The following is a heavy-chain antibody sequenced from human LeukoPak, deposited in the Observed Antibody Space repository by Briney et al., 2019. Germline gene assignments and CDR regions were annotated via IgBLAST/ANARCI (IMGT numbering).Heavy chain of an antibody. Sequence: SSETLSLTCTVSGGSISSGGYYWSWIRQHPGKGLEWIGYIYYSGSTNYNPSLKSRVTISVDTSKNQFSLKLSSVTAADTAVYYCARGGSSSWYSMDVWGQGTTVTVSS. CDR3: ARGGSSSWYSMDV. V-gene: IGHV4-61*08. CDR2: IYYSGST. CDR1: GGSISSGGYY. D-gene: IGHD6-13*01. J-gene: IGHJ6*02.